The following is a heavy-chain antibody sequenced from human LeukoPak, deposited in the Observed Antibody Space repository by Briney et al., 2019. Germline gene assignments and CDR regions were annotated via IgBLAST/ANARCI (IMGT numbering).Heavy chain of an antibody. CDR1: GFAFSSYS. D-gene: IGHD1-14*01. J-gene: IGHJ4*02. V-gene: IGHV3-21*01. Sequence: PGGSLRLSCAASGFAFSSYSMNWVRRAPGKGLEWVSSISRSSSYIYYADSVKGRFTISRDNAKNSLYLRMNSLRAEDTAVYYCAREAGTGGFDYWGQGTLVTVSS. CDR2: ISRSSSYI. CDR3: AREAGTGGFDY.